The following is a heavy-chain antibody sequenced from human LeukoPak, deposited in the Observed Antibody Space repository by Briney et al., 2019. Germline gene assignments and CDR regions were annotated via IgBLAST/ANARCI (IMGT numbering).Heavy chain of an antibody. CDR3: VRTPPNWGFDY. J-gene: IGHJ4*02. CDR2: MSPDSGDT. Sequence: ASVKVSCKASGYTFTTHDINWVRQATGQGLEWLGWMSPDSGDTGYAQKFQGRVTMTSDSSISTAYMELSSLRSEDTAIYYCVRTPPNWGFDYWGQGTLVTVSS. D-gene: IGHD7-27*01. CDR1: GYTFTTHD. V-gene: IGHV1-8*01.